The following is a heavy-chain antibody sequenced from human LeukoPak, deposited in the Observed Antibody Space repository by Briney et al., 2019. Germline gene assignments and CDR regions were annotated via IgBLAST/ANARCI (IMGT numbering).Heavy chain of an antibody. J-gene: IGHJ3*02. V-gene: IGHV3-30*02. CDR1: GFTFSSYG. CDR3: ARVDTQQLVDAFDI. Sequence: GGSLRLSCAASGFTFSSYGMHWVRQAPGKGLEWVAFIRYDGSNKYYADSVKGRFTISRDNSKNTLYLQMNSLRAEDTAVYYCARVDTQQLVDAFDIWGQGTMVTVSS. CDR2: IRYDGSNK. D-gene: IGHD6-6*01.